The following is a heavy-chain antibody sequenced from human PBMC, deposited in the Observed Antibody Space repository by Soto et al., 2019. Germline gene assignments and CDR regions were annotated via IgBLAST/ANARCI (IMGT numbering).Heavy chain of an antibody. CDR2: IYYSGST. D-gene: IGHD5-18*01. Sequence: QVQLQESGPGLVKPSETLSLTCTVSGGSISSYYWSWIRQPPGKGLEWIGYIYYSGSTNYNPSLKSRVTISVDTSKNQFSLKLSSVTAADTAVYYCARYYTAMSPSGYYYYYMDVWGKGTTVTVSS. J-gene: IGHJ6*03. CDR1: GGSISSYY. V-gene: IGHV4-59*01. CDR3: ARYYTAMSPSGYYYYYMDV.